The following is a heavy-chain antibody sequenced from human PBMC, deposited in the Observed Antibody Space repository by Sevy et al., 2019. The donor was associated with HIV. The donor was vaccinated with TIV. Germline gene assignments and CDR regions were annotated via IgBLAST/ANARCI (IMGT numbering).Heavy chain of an antibody. CDR3: VRNGGAYDTGFDP. CDR2: IRYDGSTK. V-gene: IGHV3-30*02. J-gene: IGHJ5*02. Sequence: GGSLRLSCAASGFTFSGYGMNWVRQAHGKGLEWVAFIRYDGSTKYYEESVKGRFTISRDNAKNSLNLQMNSLRAEDTALYYCVRNGGAYDTGFDPWGQGTLVTVSS. D-gene: IGHD3-22*01. CDR1: GFTFSGYG.